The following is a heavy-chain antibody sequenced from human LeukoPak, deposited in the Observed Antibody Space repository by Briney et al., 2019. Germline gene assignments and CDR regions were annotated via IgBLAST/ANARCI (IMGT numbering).Heavy chain of an antibody. J-gene: IGHJ4*02. CDR3: ASGKGYSGCVGSFDY. Sequence: GGSLRLSCAASGFTFSSYWMSWVRQAPGKGLEWVANIKQDGSEKYYVDSVKGRFTISRDNAKNSLYLQMNSLRAEDTAVYYCASGKGYSGCVGSFDYWGQGTLVTVSS. D-gene: IGHD5-12*01. CDR2: IKQDGSEK. CDR1: GFTFSSYW. V-gene: IGHV3-7*01.